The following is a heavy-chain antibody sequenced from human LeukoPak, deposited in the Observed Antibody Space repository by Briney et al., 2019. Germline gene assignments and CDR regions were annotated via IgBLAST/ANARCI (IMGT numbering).Heavy chain of an antibody. V-gene: IGHV3-21*01. CDR1: GFTFSSYW. CDR3: ARVLGGYDYRVDC. Sequence: GGSLRLSCAASGFTFSSYWMSWVRQAPGKGLEWVSSISSSSSYIYYADSVKGRFTISRDNAKNSLYLQMNSLRAEDTAVYYCARVLGGYDYRVDCWGQGTLVTVSS. CDR2: ISSSSSYI. J-gene: IGHJ4*02. D-gene: IGHD5-12*01.